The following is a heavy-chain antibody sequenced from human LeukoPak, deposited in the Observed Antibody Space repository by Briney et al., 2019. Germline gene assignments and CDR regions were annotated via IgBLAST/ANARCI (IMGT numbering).Heavy chain of an antibody. CDR1: GFTFSSYG. V-gene: IGHV3-30*18. CDR3: AKDDYGDPGIFDY. Sequence: GGSLRLSCAASGFTFSSYGMHWVRQAPGKGLEWVAVISYDGSNKYYADSVKGRFTISRDNSKNTLYLQMNSLRAEDTAVYCCAKDDYGDPGIFDYWGQGTLVTVSS. J-gene: IGHJ4*02. D-gene: IGHD4-17*01. CDR2: ISYDGSNK.